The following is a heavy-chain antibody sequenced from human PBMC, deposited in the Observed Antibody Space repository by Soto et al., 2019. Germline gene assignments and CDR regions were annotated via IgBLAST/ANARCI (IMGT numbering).Heavy chain of an antibody. Sequence: PGESLKISCKGSGYSFTNYWITWVRQMPGKGLEWLGRVDPTDSYSNYSPSFQGHVTISADKSISTAYLQWSSLKASDTPMYHCARDSDPTPGNYLPYYHYAMDGHRKRTTVTDSS. CDR2: VDPTDSYS. D-gene: IGHD3-10*01. V-gene: IGHV5-10-1*01. CDR3: ARDSDPTPGNYLPYYHYAMDG. CDR1: GYSFTNYW. J-gene: IGHJ6*04.